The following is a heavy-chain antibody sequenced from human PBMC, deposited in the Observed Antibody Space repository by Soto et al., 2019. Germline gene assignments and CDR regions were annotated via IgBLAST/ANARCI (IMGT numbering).Heavy chain of an antibody. J-gene: IGHJ5*02. V-gene: IGHV1-18*04. Sequence: QVQLVQSGAEVKKPGASVKVSCKASGYTFTSYGIIWVRQAPGQGLEWMGWISSYNGNTNYAKKLQGRVTMTTDTAPRRANMGLRSLRSADTAVYYWAKYAYYYGSGSPIRYAPWGQGTLVTVSS. CDR3: AKYAYYYGSGSPIRYAP. D-gene: IGHD3-10*01. CDR1: GYTFTSYG. CDR2: ISSYNGNT.